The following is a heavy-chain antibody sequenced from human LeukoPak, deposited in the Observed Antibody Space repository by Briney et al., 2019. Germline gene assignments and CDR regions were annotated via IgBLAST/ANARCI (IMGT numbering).Heavy chain of an antibody. CDR1: GGSFSGYY. Sequence: SETLSPTCAVYGGSFSGYYWSWIRQPPGKGLEWIGEINHSGSTNYNPSLKSRVTISVDTSKNQFSLKLSSVTAADTAVYYCARVGSGGAWFDFWGQGTLVSVSS. V-gene: IGHV4-34*01. CDR3: ARVGSGGAWFDF. CDR2: INHSGST. D-gene: IGHD6-19*01. J-gene: IGHJ4*02.